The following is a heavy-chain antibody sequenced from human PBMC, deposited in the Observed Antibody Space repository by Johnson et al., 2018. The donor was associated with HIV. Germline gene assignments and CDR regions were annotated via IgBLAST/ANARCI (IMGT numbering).Heavy chain of an antibody. CDR1: GFTFISYA. J-gene: IGHJ3*02. CDR2: ISGSGGST. CDR3: AKWGYSAVAAFGNAFDI. Sequence: VQLVESGGGLVQPGGSLRLSCAASGFTFISYAMSWVRQAPGKGLEWVSAISGSGGSTYYADSVKGRFTISRDNSKNTLYLQMNSLRAEDTAVYYCAKWGYSAVAAFGNAFDIWGQGTMVTVS. D-gene: IGHD6-19*01. V-gene: IGHV3-23*04.